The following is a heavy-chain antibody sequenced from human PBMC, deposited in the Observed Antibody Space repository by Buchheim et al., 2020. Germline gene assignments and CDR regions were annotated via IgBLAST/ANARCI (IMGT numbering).Heavy chain of an antibody. CDR2: IKQDGSEK. CDR3: ASRHYYGSGSPLTIPYYYYGMDV. CDR1: GFTFSSYW. Sequence: EVQLVESGGGLVQPGGSLRLSCAASGFTFSSYWMSWVRQAPGKGLEWVANIKQDGSEKYYVDSVKGRFTISRDNAKNSLYLQMNSLRAEDTAVYYCASRHYYGSGSPLTIPYYYYGMDVWGQGTT. J-gene: IGHJ6*02. D-gene: IGHD3-10*01. V-gene: IGHV3-7*01.